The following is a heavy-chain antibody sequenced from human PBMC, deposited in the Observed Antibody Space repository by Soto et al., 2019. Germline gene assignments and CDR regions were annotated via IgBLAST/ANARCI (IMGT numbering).Heavy chain of an antibody. V-gene: IGHV1-69*12. CDR1: GGTFSSYA. Sequence: QVQLVQSGAEVKKPGSSVKVSYKASGGTFSSYAISWVRQAPGQGLEWMGGIIPIFGTANYAQKFQGRVTITADESTSTAYMELSSLRSEDTAVYYCARRDPRLSGSGYYIYYYYGMDVWGQGTTVTVSS. J-gene: IGHJ6*02. CDR3: ARRDPRLSGSGYYIYYYYGMDV. D-gene: IGHD3-3*01. CDR2: IIPIFGTA.